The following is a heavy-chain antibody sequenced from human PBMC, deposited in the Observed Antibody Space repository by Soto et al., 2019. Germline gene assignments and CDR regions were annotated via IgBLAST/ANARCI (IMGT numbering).Heavy chain of an antibody. J-gene: IGHJ5*02. D-gene: IGHD2-2*01. CDR1: GGSISSYY. CDR3: ARSRDIVVVPAAMRIPWFDP. Sequence: PSETLSLTCTVSGGSISSYYWSWIRQPPGKGLEWIGYIYYSGSTNYNPSLKSRVTISVDTSKNQFSLKLSSVTAADTAVYYCARSRDIVVVPAAMRIPWFDPWGQGTLVTVSS. CDR2: IYYSGST. V-gene: IGHV4-59*12.